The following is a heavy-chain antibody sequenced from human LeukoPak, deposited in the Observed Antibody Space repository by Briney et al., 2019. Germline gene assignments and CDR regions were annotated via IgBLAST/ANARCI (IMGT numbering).Heavy chain of an antibody. CDR2: ISAYNGNT. V-gene: IGHV1-18*01. CDR3: ARGLEWLTRRHNWFDP. J-gene: IGHJ5*02. CDR1: GYTFTSYG. Sequence: ASVKVSCKASGYTFTSYGISWVRQAPGQGLEWMGWISAYNGNTNYAQKLQGRVTMTTDTSTRTAYMELRSPRSDDTAVYYCARGLEWLTRRHNWFDPWGQGTLVTVSS. D-gene: IGHD3-3*01.